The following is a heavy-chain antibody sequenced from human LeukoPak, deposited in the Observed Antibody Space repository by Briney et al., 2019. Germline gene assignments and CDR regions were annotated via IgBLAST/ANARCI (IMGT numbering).Heavy chain of an antibody. J-gene: IGHJ5*02. Sequence: GGSLRLSCAASGFTFSDYYMSWFRQAPGKGLEWVSYIGSSASTKYYADSVKGRFTISRDNAKNSLYLQMNSLRAEDTAVYYCARGGRFCSGGSCYNWFDPWGQGTLVTVSS. D-gene: IGHD2-15*01. V-gene: IGHV3-11*01. CDR3: ARGGRFCSGGSCYNWFDP. CDR2: IGSSASTK. CDR1: GFTFSDYY.